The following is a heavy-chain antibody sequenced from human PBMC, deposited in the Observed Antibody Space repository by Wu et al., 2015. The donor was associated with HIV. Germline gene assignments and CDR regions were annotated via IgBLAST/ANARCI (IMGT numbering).Heavy chain of an antibody. CDR2: IVVGSGDT. CDR3: ARGLGYYDIAFFKFRNYYLDV. D-gene: IGHD3-9*01. Sequence: QMQLVQSGPEVKKPGTSVKVSCKASGFTFTRSAMQWVRQARGQRLEWIGWIVVGSGDTNYAQKFQERVTITRNMSINTAYMELSGLRSEDTAVYYCARGLGYYDIAFFKFRNYYLDVWGKGTTVTVSS. J-gene: IGHJ6*03. V-gene: IGHV1-58*02. CDR1: GFTFTRSA.